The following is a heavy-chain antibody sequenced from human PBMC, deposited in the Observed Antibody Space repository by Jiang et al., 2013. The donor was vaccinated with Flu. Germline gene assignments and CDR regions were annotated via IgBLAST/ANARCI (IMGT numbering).Heavy chain of an antibody. CDR3: ARDPAAYDYVWGSYRYRNRAGAFDI. V-gene: IGHV4-30-2*05. Sequence: GSTYYNPSLKSRVTISVDTSKNQFSLKLSSVTAADTAVYYCARDPAAYDYVWGSYRYRNRAGAFDIWGQGTMVTVSS. J-gene: IGHJ3*02. CDR2: GST. D-gene: IGHD3-16*02.